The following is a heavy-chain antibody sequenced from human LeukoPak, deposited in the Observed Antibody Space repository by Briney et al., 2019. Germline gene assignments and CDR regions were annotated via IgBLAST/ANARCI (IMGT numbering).Heavy chain of an antibody. Sequence: KPGGSLRLSCAASGFTFSLYSMSWVRQAPGEGLEWVATISRSGTYIYYIDSVKGRFTISRDNARNSLYLQMNSLRAEDTAVYYCARETNTSDTSGYIRADVRRDDHWGQGTLVTVSS. CDR1: GFTFSLYS. CDR3: ARETNTSDTSGYIRADVRRDDH. J-gene: IGHJ4*02. CDR2: ISRSGTYI. D-gene: IGHD3-22*01. V-gene: IGHV3-21*06.